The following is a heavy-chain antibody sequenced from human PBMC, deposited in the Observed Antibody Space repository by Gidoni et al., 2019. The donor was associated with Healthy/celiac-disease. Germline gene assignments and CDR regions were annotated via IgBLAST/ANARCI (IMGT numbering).Heavy chain of an antibody. CDR3: ARIGIWSAEYFQH. V-gene: IGHV4-34*01. Sequence: QVQLQQWGAGLLKPSETLSLTCAVYGGSFSGYYWSWIRQPPGKGLEWIGEINHSGSTNYNPSLKSRVTISVDTSKNQFSLKLSSVTAADTAVYYCARIGIWSAEYFQHWGQGTLVTVSS. CDR2: INHSGST. CDR1: GGSFSGYY. D-gene: IGHD1-1*01. J-gene: IGHJ1*01.